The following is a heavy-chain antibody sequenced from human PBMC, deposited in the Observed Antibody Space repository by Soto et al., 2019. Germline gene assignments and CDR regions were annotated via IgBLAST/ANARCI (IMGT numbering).Heavy chain of an antibody. Sequence: SETMSLTCTVSGGSISSYYWSWIRQPPGKGLEWIGYIYYSGSTNYNPSLKSRVTISVDTSKNQFSLKLSSVTAADTAVYYCERDLGDSSSWYYFDYWGQGTLVNVSS. D-gene: IGHD6-13*01. CDR3: ERDLGDSSSWYYFDY. J-gene: IGHJ4*02. CDR2: IYYSGST. V-gene: IGHV4-59*01. CDR1: GGSISSYY.